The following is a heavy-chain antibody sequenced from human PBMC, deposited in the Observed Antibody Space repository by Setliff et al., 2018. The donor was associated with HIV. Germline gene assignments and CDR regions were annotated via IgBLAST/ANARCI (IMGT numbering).Heavy chain of an antibody. D-gene: IGHD6-19*01. V-gene: IGHV4-59*08. CDR3: ARHYPRSDDAFDI. Sequence: SETLSLTCTVSGGSISSYYWSWIRQPPGKRQEWIGYIYHSGSTNYNPSLESRVTISVDTSKNQFSLRLSSVTAADTAVYYCARHYPRSDDAFDIWGQGTMVTVSS. CDR1: GGSISSYY. CDR2: IYHSGST. J-gene: IGHJ3*02.